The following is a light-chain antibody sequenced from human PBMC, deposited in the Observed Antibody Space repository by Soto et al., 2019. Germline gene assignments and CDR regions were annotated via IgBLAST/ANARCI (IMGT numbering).Light chain of an antibody. CDR3: AVWDDSLNGRV. V-gene: IGLV1-36*01. Sequence: QAVVTQPPSVSEAPRQRVTISCSGSSSNIGNNAVNWYQQLPGKAPKLLIYYDDLLPSGVSDRFSGSKSGTSASLAISGLQSEDEADYYCAVWDDSLNGRVFGGGTKVTVL. CDR1: SSNIGNNA. J-gene: IGLJ3*02. CDR2: YDD.